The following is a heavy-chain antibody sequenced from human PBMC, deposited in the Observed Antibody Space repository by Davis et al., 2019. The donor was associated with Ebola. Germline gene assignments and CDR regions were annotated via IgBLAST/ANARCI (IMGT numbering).Heavy chain of an antibody. J-gene: IGHJ4*02. V-gene: IGHV3-9*01. CDR3: AKEVDCTNGVCFNYFDY. Sequence: SLKISCAASGFTFDDYAMHWVRQAPGKGLEWVSGISWNSGSIGYADSVKGRFTISRDNAKNSLYLQMNSLRAEDTALYYCAKEVDCTNGVCFNYFDYWGQGTLVTVSS. D-gene: IGHD2-8*01. CDR1: GFTFDDYA. CDR2: ISWNSGSI.